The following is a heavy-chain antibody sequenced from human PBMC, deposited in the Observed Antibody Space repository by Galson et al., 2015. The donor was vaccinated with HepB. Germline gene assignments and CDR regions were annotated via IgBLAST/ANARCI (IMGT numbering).Heavy chain of an antibody. CDR1: GFTFSIHA. CDR2: ISTSSTI. CDR3: VRSRGGSL. D-gene: IGHD3-10*01. Sequence: SLRLSCAASGFTFSIHAMSWVRQAPGTGLKCVSYISTSSTIYYADSVKGRFTISRDNAKNSLYLQMNSLRDEDTAVYYCVRSRGGSLWGQGTLVTVSS. V-gene: IGHV3-48*02. J-gene: IGHJ4*02.